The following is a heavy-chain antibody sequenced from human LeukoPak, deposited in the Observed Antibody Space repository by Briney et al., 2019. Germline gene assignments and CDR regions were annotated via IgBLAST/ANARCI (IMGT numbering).Heavy chain of an antibody. Sequence: PGGSLRLSCAASGFTFTSYAMSWVHQAPGKGLEWVSALSGSGANTYYADSVKGRFTISRDNSKNTLYLQMNSLRAEDTAKYYCAKVASLCTSTSCVRGGFDYWGQGTLVTVSS. CDR1: GFTFTSYA. J-gene: IGHJ4*02. D-gene: IGHD2-2*01. CDR3: AKVASLCTSTSCVRGGFDY. V-gene: IGHV3-23*01. CDR2: LSGSGANT.